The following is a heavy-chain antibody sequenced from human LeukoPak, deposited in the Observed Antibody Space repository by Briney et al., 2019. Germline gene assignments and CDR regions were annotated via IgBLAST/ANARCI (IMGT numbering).Heavy chain of an antibody. CDR3: AREVGVTVDY. CDR2: ISGSGGST. J-gene: IGHJ4*02. D-gene: IGHD1-26*01. Sequence: GGSLRLSCAASGFTFSSYAMSWVRQAPGKGLEWVSAISGSGGSTYYADSVKGRFTISRDNAKNSLYLQMNSLRAEDTAVYYCAREVGVTVDYWGQGTLVTVSS. CDR1: GFTFSSYA. V-gene: IGHV3-23*01.